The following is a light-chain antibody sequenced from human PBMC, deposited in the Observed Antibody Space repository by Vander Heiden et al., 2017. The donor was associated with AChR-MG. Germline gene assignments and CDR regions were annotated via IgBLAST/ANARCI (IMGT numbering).Light chain of an antibody. CDR3: QQRSNWRPHT. Sequence: ELVLTQSPSTLSLSHGERATLSCRASQSVNSNDACYQQKPGQAPRLLIYDASNRASGIPARFSGSGSGTDFTLSIISLEPEDFAVYYCQQRSNWRPHTFGQGTKLEIK. CDR2: DAS. J-gene: IGKJ2*01. CDR1: QSVNSN. V-gene: IGKV3-11*01.